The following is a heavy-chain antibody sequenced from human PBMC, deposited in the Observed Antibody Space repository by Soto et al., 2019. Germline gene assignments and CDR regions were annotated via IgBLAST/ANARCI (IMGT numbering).Heavy chain of an antibody. CDR2: ISWNSGSI. V-gene: IGHV3-9*01. D-gene: IGHD2-15*01. J-gene: IGHJ4*02. Sequence: GGSLRLSCAASGFTFDDYAMHWVRQAPGKGLEWVSGISWNSGSIGYADSAKGRFTISRDNAKNSLYLQMNSLRAEDTALYYCAKDSAGGVGLLDFWGQGTLVTVSS. CDR3: AKDSAGGVGLLDF. CDR1: GFTFDDYA.